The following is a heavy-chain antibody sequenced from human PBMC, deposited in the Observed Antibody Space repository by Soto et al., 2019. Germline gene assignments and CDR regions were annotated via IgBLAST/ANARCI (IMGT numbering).Heavy chain of an antibody. CDR1: GGSISSGDYY. CDR3: ARDYGANVSYYSDY. Sequence: SETLSLTCTVSGGSISSGDYYWSWIRQPPGKGLEWIGSIYYSGSTYYNPSLKSRVTISVDTSKNQFSLKLSSVTAADTAVYYCARDYGANVSYYSDYWGQGTLVTVSS. D-gene: IGHD4-17*01. J-gene: IGHJ4*02. V-gene: IGHV4-39*02. CDR2: IYYSGST.